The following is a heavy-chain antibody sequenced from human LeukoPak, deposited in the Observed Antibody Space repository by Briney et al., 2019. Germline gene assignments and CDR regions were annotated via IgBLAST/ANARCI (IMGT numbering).Heavy chain of an antibody. J-gene: IGHJ5*02. V-gene: IGHV3-30*18. D-gene: IGHD2-8*02. CDR3: AKAGEGPYCTGITCYFNWATFDH. Sequence: PGGSLRLSCAASGLLPNAFAMHWVRQAPGKGLEWVAVLSSDGRDIFYTGSVKGRFTISRDNSKNTLYLQMNSLRPEYTAVYYCAKAGEGPYCTGITCYFNWATFDHWGQGTLVTVSS. CDR2: LSSDGRDI. CDR1: GLLPNAFA.